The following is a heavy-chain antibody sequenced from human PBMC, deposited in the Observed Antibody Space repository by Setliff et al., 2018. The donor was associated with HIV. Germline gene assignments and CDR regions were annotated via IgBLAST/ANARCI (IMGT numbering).Heavy chain of an antibody. J-gene: IGHJ3*02. Sequence: ASVKVSCKASGYTFSRYGIRWVRQAPGQGLEWMGWIIAYNGNTKFAQRFQGRVTMTTDTSTSTAYMELRTLRSDDTAVYYCAREGAGRDGYIEGVFDSFDIWGPGTMVTVSS. D-gene: IGHD5-12*01. CDR2: IIAYNGNT. CDR3: AREGAGRDGYIEGVFDSFDI. V-gene: IGHV1-18*01. CDR1: GYTFSRYG.